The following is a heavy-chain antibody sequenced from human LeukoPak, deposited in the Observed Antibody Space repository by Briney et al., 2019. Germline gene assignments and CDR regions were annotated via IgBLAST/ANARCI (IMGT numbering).Heavy chain of an antibody. Sequence: QSGGSLRLSCAASGFTFSSYLMSWVRQAPGKGLEWVANIKQDGSEKYYVDTGKGRFTISRDNAKNSLYLQMNSLRAEDTAVYYCARLISSIANLDYWGQGTLVTVSS. CDR1: GFTFSSYL. D-gene: IGHD6-13*01. V-gene: IGHV3-7*01. CDR2: IKQDGSEK. CDR3: ARLISSIANLDY. J-gene: IGHJ4*02.